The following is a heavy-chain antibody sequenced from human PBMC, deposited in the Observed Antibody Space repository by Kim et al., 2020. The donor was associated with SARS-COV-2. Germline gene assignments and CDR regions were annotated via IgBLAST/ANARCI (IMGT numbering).Heavy chain of an antibody. D-gene: IGHD6-13*01. CDR3: ARDFYSSSWYVVGYSSNWFDP. V-gene: IGHV1-2*02. CDR2: INPNSGGT. CDR1: GYTFTGYY. J-gene: IGHJ5*02. Sequence: ASVKVSCKASGYTFTGYYMHWVRQAPGQGLEWMGWINPNSGGTNYAQKFQGRVTMTRDTSISTAYMELSRLRSDDTAVYYCARDFYSSSWYVVGYSSNWFDPWGQGTLVTVSS.